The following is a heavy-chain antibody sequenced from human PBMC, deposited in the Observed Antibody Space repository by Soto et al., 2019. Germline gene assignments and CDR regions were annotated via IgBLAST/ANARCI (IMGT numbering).Heavy chain of an antibody. CDR3: AREVPAAKAGVPYYHIEV. Sequence: QGQLQASVPGLVRPSQTLSLTGAVSGGALSRGNFYWNWIRQPPGKGLEWIGYIYYSGSTYYNPSLNSRVTISADTSNHQVSLKLGSVTAADTAVYYCAREVPAAKAGVPYYHIEVWGKGTTVTVS. CDR2: IYYSGST. J-gene: IGHJ6*03. V-gene: IGHV4-31*11. D-gene: IGHD2-2*01. CDR1: GGALSRGNFY.